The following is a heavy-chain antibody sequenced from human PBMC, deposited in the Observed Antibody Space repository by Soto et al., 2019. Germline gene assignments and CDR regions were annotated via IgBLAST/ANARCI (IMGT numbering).Heavy chain of an antibody. V-gene: IGHV1-69*01. J-gene: IGHJ6*02. D-gene: IGHD2-2*01. CDR2: IIPIFGTA. CDR3: ASPLKVVPAAMPSYYYGMDV. CDR1: GGTFSSYA. Sequence: QVQLVQSGAEVKKPGSSVKVSCKASGGTFSSYAISWVRQAPGQGLEWMGGIIPIFGTANYAQKFQGRVTITADESTSTAYMELSSLRSEDTAVYYCASPLKVVPAAMPSYYYGMDVWGQGTTVTVSS.